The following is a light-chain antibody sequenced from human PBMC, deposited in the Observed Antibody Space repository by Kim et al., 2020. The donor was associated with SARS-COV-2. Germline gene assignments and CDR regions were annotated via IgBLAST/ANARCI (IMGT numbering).Light chain of an antibody. Sequence: NFMLTQPHSVSGSPGKTVTISCIRSSGSIAITYVQWYQQRPGTSPSIVIHEDNRRPSGVPERFSGSIDSSSNSASLTISGLKIEDEADYYCQSYDGLNQVFGGGTQLTVL. V-gene: IGLV6-57*01. CDR2: EDN. CDR3: QSYDGLNQV. CDR1: SGSIAITY. J-gene: IGLJ3*02.